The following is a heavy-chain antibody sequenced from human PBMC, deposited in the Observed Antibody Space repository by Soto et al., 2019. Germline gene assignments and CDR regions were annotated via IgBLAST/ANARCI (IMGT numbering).Heavy chain of an antibody. D-gene: IGHD3-10*01. CDR3: ARLLFGAANWFDP. J-gene: IGHJ5*02. V-gene: IGHV4-39*07. Sequence: SETLSLTCTVSGGSISSSSYYWGWIRQPPGKGLEWIGSIYYSGSTYYNPSLKSRVTISVDTSKNQFSLKLSSVTAADTAVYYCARLLFGAANWFDPWGQGTLVTAPQ. CDR1: GGSISSSSYY. CDR2: IYYSGST.